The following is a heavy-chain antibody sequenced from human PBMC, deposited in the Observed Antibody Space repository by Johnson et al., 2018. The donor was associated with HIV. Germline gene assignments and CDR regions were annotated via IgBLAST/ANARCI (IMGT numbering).Heavy chain of an antibody. D-gene: IGHD3-10*01. V-gene: IGHV3-11*01. CDR1: GFTFSDYY. CDR2: ISSSGTAK. CDR3: TTDGLWFGDPSFDI. Sequence: QVQLVESGGGVVQPGRSLRLSCAASGFTFSDYYMNWVRQAPGKGLEWLSYISSSGTAKYYADSVKGRFTISRDNAKNSLYLQMNSLKVEDTAVYYCTTDGLWFGDPSFDIWGQGTVVTVSS. J-gene: IGHJ3*02.